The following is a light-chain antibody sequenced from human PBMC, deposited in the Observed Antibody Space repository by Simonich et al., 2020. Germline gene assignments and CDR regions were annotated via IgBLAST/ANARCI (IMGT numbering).Light chain of an antibody. J-gene: IGKJ4*01. V-gene: IGKV1-5*03. CDR3: QQYNSYSPT. CDR1: QSISCW. Sequence: DIQMTQSPSTLSASVGDRVTITCRASQSISCWLAWYQQKPGKAPKLLIYKASSLESGVPARFSGSGSGTEFTLTISSLQPDDFATYYCQQYNSYSPTFGGGTKVEIK. CDR2: KAS.